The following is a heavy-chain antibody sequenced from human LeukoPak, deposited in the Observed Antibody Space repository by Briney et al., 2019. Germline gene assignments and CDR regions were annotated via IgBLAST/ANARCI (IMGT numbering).Heavy chain of an antibody. CDR2: IYYSGST. D-gene: IGHD3-22*01. CDR3: ARGDYYDSSGYPLDY. J-gene: IGHJ4*02. CDR1: GGSISSYY. V-gene: IGHV4-59*01. Sequence: SETLSLTCTVSGGSISSYYWSWIRQPPGKGLEWIGYIYYSGSTNYNPSLKSRVTISVDTSKNQFSLKLSSVTAADTAVYYCARGDYYDSSGYPLDYWGQGTLVTVSS.